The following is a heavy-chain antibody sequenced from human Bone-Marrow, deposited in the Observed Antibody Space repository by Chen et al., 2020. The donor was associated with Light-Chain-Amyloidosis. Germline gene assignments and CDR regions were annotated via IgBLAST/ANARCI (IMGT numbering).Heavy chain of an antibody. CDR2: LYSAGKT. D-gene: IGHD2-21*02. CDR3: ARVMVMTAMHWDAFDT. V-gene: IGHV3-53*02. Sequence: EMELVETGGGFVQPGGSLRLSCGVSGLSVSGEYMTWVRQAPGKGLEWVSVLYSAGKTYYTDSVRGRFTISRDDSKNTLYLQMNSLRAEDTAMYYCARVMVMTAMHWDAFDTWGQGTMVTVSS. J-gene: IGHJ3*02. CDR1: GLSVSGEY.